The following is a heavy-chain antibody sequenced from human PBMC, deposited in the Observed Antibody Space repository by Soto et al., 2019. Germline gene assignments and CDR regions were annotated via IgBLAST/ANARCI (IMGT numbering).Heavy chain of an antibody. D-gene: IGHD5-12*01. CDR1: GYSFTSYW. Sequence: ESLKISCKGSGYSFTSYWIGWVRQMPGKGLEWMGIIYPGDSDTRYSPSFQGQVTISADKSISTAYLQWSSLKASDTAMYYCAKSRGYDSYDYYSGMDVWGQGTTVTVSS. CDR2: IYPGDSDT. V-gene: IGHV5-51*01. J-gene: IGHJ6*02. CDR3: AKSRGYDSYDYYSGMDV.